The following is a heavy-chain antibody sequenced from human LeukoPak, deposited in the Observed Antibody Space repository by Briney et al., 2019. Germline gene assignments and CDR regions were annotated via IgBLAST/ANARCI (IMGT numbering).Heavy chain of an antibody. D-gene: IGHD2-2*01. CDR1: GGSISSGGYY. V-gene: IGHV4-31*03. CDR3: ARNDCSSTSCHPQH. CDR2: IYYSGST. Sequence: SETLSLTCTVSGGSISSGGYYWSWIRQHPGKGLEWIGYIYYSGSTYYNPSLKSRVTISVDTSKNQFSLKLSSVTAADTAVYYCARNDCSSTSCHPQHWGQGTLVTVSS. J-gene: IGHJ1*01.